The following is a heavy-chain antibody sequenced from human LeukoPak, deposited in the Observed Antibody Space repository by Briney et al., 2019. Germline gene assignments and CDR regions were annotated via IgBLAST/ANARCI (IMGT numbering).Heavy chain of an antibody. CDR2: ISLRGFT. V-gene: IGHV4-4*02. J-gene: IGHJ4*02. Sequence: KASETLSLTCGVSGGSISGTNWWSWVRQPPGQGLEGTGEISLRGFTNYNPSLRSRLTMSLDESKNQVSLNLTSVTAADTAVYYCSRESGPFSPFGLWGQGTLVSVHS. D-gene: IGHD3-3*01. CDR1: GGSISGTNW. CDR3: SRESGPFSPFGL.